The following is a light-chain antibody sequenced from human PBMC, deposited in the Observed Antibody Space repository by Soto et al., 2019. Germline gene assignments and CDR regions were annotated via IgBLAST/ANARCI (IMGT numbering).Light chain of an antibody. J-gene: IGKJ4*01. V-gene: IGKV1-39*01. CDR1: QSISTY. Sequence: DIQMTQSPSSLSASVGDRVTITCRASQSISTYLNWYQQKPGKAPNLLIYTTSNLESGVPSRFSGSGSGTDFTLTINSLQPEDFATYYCQQLNSYLPLTFGGGTKVDIK. CDR2: TTS. CDR3: QQLNSYLPLT.